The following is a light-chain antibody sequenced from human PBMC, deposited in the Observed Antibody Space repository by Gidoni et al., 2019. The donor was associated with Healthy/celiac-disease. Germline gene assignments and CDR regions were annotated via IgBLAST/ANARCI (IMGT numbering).Light chain of an antibody. CDR3: QQRSNWPPLT. V-gene: IGKV3-11*01. J-gene: IGKJ4*01. Sequence: EIVLKQYTATLSLAPGERATLSGRASQSVSSYLSWYQKNRGQAPSLLIYDASNRDTGIPPRFSGSGSGTDFTLTISSLEPEDFAFYYCQQRSNWPPLTFGGGTKVEIK. CDR1: QSVSSY. CDR2: DAS.